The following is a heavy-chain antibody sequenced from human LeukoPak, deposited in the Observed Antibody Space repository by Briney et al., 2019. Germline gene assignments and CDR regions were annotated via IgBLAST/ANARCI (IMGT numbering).Heavy chain of an antibody. CDR2: IFYSGST. D-gene: IGHD3-22*01. Sequence: SETLSLTCIASGGSINSSSYYWGWIRQPPGKGLEWIGNIFYSGSTYYSPSLKSRVTISVDTSKNQFSLKLSSVTAADTAVYYCAREVYYYDSSGYYYNWFDPWGQGTLVTVSS. J-gene: IGHJ5*02. CDR1: GGSINSSSYY. CDR3: AREVYYYDSSGYYYNWFDP. V-gene: IGHV4-39*07.